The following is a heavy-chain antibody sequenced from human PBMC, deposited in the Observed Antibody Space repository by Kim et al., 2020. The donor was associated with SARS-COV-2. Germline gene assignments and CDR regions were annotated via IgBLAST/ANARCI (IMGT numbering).Heavy chain of an antibody. Sequence: GGSLRLSCTPSGFTFSDYTLIWVRQAPGKGLEWVGFIRTKAFGGTTEYAASVKDRFTISRDDSKGIAYLQMNRLKIEDTAMYYCTRGGATGITGWFDPWGQGTLVTVSS. CDR3: TRGGATGITGWFDP. CDR2: IRTKAFGGTT. V-gene: IGHV3-49*04. J-gene: IGHJ5*02. D-gene: IGHD1-1*01. CDR1: GFTFSDYT.